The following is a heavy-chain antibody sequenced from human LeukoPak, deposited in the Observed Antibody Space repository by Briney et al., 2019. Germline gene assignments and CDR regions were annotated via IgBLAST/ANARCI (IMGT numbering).Heavy chain of an antibody. V-gene: IGHV3-48*03. Sequence: PGGSLRLSCAASGFTFSSYEMNWVRQAPGKGLEWVSYISSSGSTIYYADSVKGRFTISRDNSKNTLYLQMNSLRPEDTAVYYCPKALSSRGVIIRKTGRSFDYWGQGTLVTVSS. CDR3: PKALSSRGVIIRKTGRSFDY. D-gene: IGHD3-10*01. J-gene: IGHJ4*02. CDR2: ISSSGSTI. CDR1: GFTFSSYE.